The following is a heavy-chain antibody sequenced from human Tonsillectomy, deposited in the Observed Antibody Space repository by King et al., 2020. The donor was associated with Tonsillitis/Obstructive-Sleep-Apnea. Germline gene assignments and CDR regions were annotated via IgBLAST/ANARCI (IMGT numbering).Heavy chain of an antibody. J-gene: IGHJ5*02. V-gene: IGHV4-59*12. CDR3: AREDSGRYCVGNWFDP. CDR1: GGSISSYY. CDR2: IYYSGST. Sequence: VQLQESGPGLVKPSETLSLTCTVSGGSISSYYWSWIRQPPGKGLEWIGYIYYSGSTNYNPSLKSRVTISVDTSKNQFSLKLSSVTAADTAVYYCAREDSGRYCVGNWFDPWGQGTLVTVSS. D-gene: IGHD1-26*01.